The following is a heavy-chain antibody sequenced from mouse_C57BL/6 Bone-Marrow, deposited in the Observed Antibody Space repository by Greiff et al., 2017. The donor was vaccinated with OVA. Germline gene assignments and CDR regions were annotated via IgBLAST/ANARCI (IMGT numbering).Heavy chain of an antibody. Sequence: EVNLVESEGGLVQPGSSMQLSCTASGFTFSDYYMAWVRQVPEKGLEWVANINYDGSSTYYLDSLKSRFIISRDNAKNILYLQMSSLKSEDTATYYCAREYYGSSGYAMDYWGQGTSVTVSS. CDR3: AREYYGSSGYAMDY. CDR2: INYDGSST. J-gene: IGHJ4*01. CDR1: GFTFSDYY. V-gene: IGHV5-16*01. D-gene: IGHD1-1*01.